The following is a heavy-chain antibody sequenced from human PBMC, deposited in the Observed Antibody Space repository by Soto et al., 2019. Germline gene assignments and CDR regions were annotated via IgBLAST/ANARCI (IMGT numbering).Heavy chain of an antibody. CDR2: MNPNSGNT. Sequence: ASVKVSCKASGYTFTSYYINWVRQATGQGLEWMGWMNPNSGNTGYAQKFQGRVTMTRNTSISTAYMELSSLRSEDTAVYYCARGPSGDCSSTSCYGLGYYYYYYGMDVWGQGTTVTVSS. D-gene: IGHD2-2*01. CDR3: ARGPSGDCSSTSCYGLGYYYYYYGMDV. V-gene: IGHV1-8*01. CDR1: GYTFTSYY. J-gene: IGHJ6*02.